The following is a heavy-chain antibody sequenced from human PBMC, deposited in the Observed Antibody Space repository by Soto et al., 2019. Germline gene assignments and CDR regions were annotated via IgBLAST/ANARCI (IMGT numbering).Heavy chain of an antibody. V-gene: IGHV3-21*01. CDR2: ISSSSSYI. J-gene: IGHJ3*02. Sequence: GGSLRLSCAASGFTFSSYSMNWVRQAPGKGLEWVSSISSSSSYIYYADSVKGRFTISRDNAKNSLYLQMNSLRAEDTAVYYCARDGGSGYAFDIWGQGTMATVSS. D-gene: IGHD3-22*01. CDR3: ARDGGSGYAFDI. CDR1: GFTFSSYS.